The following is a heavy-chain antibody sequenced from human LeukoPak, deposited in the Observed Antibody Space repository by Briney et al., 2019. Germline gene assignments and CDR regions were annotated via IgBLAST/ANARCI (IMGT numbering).Heavy chain of an antibody. J-gene: IGHJ4*02. Sequence: SETLSLTCAVYGGSFSGYYWSWIRQPPGKGLEWIGEINHSGSTNYNPSLKSRVTISVDTSKNQFSLKLSSVTAADTAVYYCARGPYYYDSSGVDYWGQGTLVTDSS. D-gene: IGHD3-22*01. CDR3: ARGPYYYDSSGVDY. CDR2: INHSGST. V-gene: IGHV4-34*01. CDR1: GGSFSGYY.